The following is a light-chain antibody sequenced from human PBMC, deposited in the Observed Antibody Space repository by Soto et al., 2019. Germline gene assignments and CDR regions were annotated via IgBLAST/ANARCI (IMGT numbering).Light chain of an antibody. J-gene: IGLJ1*01. CDR1: SGDIGSYNR. V-gene: IGLV2-14*01. Sequence: QSAPTQPASVSGSPGQSITISCTGTSGDIGSYNRVSWYQQHPGKAPKLIIYEVTDRPSGVSNRFSGSKSGNTASLTISGLQAEDEADYYCSSYTSGSALYVFGTGTKLTVL. CDR3: SSYTSGSALYV. CDR2: EVT.